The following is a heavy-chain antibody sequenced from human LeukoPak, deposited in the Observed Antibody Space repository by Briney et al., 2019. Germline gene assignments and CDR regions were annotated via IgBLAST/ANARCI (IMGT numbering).Heavy chain of an antibody. J-gene: IGHJ6*02. D-gene: IGHD2-21*02. CDR3: ARAHIVVVTATFSYYYGMDV. CDR1: GGSFSGYY. V-gene: IGHV4-34*01. CDR2: INHSGST. Sequence: SETLSLTCAVYGGSFSGYYWSWIRQPPGKGLEWIGEINHSGSTNYNPSLKSRVTISVDTSKNQFSLKLSSVAAADTAVYYCARAHIVVVTATFSYYYGMDVWGQGTTVTVSS.